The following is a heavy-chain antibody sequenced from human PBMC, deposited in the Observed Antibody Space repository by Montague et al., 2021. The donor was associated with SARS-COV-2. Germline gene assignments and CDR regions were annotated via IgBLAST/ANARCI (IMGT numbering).Heavy chain of an antibody. D-gene: IGHD6-19*01. CDR3: ATQEDPSGWIPGPFDF. Sequence: SETLSLTCTVSGGSISSSTYYCAWIRQPPGKGLEWIGSMYYRGSTYYNPSLKSRAFISVDTTKKQLSLTLTSVTAADTAVYYCATQEDPSGWIPGPFDFWGQGTLLSVSS. J-gene: IGHJ4*02. V-gene: IGHV4-39*01. CDR1: GGSISSSTYY. CDR2: MYYRGST.